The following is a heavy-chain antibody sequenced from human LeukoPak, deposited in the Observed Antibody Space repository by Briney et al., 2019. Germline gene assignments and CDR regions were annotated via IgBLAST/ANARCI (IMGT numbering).Heavy chain of an antibody. CDR3: ARDLNTAMVTNAFDI. D-gene: IGHD5-18*01. Sequence: PGGSLRLSCAASGFTVSSNYMCWVRQAPGKGLEWVSVIYSGGSTYYADSVKGRFTISRDNSKNTLYLQMNSLRAEDTAVYYCARDLNTAMVTNAFDIWGQGTMVTVSS. CDR1: GFTVSSNY. V-gene: IGHV3-66*01. J-gene: IGHJ3*02. CDR2: IYSGGST.